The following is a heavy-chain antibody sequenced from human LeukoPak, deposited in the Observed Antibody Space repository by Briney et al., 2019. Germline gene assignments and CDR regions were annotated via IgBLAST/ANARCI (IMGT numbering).Heavy chain of an antibody. CDR2: ISYDGTNK. CDR1: GFTFNSYA. Sequence: GGSLRLSCAASGFTFNSYAMHRVRQAPGKGLEWVAFISYDGTNKYYADSVKGRFTISRDNSKNTLYLQMDSLRADDTAVYYCAREAAAGTWGFFDYWGQGTLVTVSS. V-gene: IGHV3-30-3*01. J-gene: IGHJ4*02. D-gene: IGHD6-13*01. CDR3: AREAAAGTWGFFDY.